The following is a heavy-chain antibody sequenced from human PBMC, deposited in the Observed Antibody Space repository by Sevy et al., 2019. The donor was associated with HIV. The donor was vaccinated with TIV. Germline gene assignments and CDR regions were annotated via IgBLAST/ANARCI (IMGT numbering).Heavy chain of an antibody. CDR3: ATGLADCSSTSCYNWFDP. CDR2: FDPEDGET. V-gene: IGHV1-24*01. Sequence: ASVKVSCKVSGYTLTELSMHWVRQAPGKGLEWMGGFDPEDGETIYAQKFQGRVTMTEDTSTDTAYMELSSLRSEDTAVYYCATGLADCSSTSCYNWFDPWGQGTLVTISS. D-gene: IGHD2-2*01. CDR1: GYTLTELS. J-gene: IGHJ5*02.